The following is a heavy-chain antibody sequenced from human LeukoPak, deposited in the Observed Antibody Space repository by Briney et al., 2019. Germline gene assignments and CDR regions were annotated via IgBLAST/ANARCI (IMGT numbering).Heavy chain of an antibody. J-gene: IGHJ4*02. CDR3: ARRAGAYSHPYDY. Sequence: GGSLSLSCTVSGFTVSSNSMSGVRQAPGKGLEWVSFIYSDNTHYSASVKGRFTISRDNSKNTLYLQKTSLRAEDTAVYYCARRAGAYSHPYDYWGQGTLVTVSS. D-gene: IGHD4/OR15-4a*01. CDR1: GFTVSSNS. V-gene: IGHV3-53*01. CDR2: IYSDNT.